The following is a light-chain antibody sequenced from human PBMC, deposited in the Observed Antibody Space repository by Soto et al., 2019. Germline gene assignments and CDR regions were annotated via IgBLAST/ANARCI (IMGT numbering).Light chain of an antibody. CDR3: FSHRSGDSHV. CDR2: GVT. J-gene: IGLJ1*01. Sequence: QSVLTQPASVSGSPGQSITISCTGTSSDIGAYNYVSWYQQYPGKAPKLMIYGVTNRPSGVSNRFSGSKTGNTASLTISGLQAEDEADYYCFSHRSGDSHVFGNGTKVTAL. CDR1: SSDIGAYNY. V-gene: IGLV2-14*01.